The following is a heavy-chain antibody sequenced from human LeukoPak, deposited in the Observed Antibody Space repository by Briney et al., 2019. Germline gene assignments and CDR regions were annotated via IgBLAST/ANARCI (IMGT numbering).Heavy chain of an antibody. CDR2: ISGSGGST. V-gene: IGHV3-23*01. Sequence: GGSLRLSCAASGFTFSSYAMSWVRQAPGKGLEWVSAISGSGGSTYYADSVKGRFTISRDNSKNTLYLQMNSLRAEDTAVYYCAKITMIVVVITTPLFDYWGQGTLVTVSS. CDR3: AKITMIVVVITTPLFDY. J-gene: IGHJ4*02. D-gene: IGHD3-22*01. CDR1: GFTFSSYA.